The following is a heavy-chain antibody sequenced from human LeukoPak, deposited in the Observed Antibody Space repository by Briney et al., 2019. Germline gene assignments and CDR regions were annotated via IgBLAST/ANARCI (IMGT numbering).Heavy chain of an antibody. CDR2: ISHSGGT. J-gene: IGHJ6*02. CDR1: GGSISSGDYY. V-gene: IGHV4-30-4*01. D-gene: IGHD2-2*01. Sequence: SQTLSLTCTVSGGSISSGDYYWSWIRQPPGKGLEWIAYISHSGGTYYNPSLKSRATISRDTSKNQFSLKLSSVTAADTAVYYCARDVPKKAPYGVDVWGPGTTVIVSS. CDR3: ARDVPKKAPYGVDV.